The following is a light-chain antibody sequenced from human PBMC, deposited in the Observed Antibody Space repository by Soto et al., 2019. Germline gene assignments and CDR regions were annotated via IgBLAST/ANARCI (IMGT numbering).Light chain of an antibody. J-gene: IGKJ2*01. CDR2: DAS. V-gene: IGKV3-11*01. CDR1: QSINNY. CDR3: QQRSNWPPLYT. Sequence: EIVLTQSPATLSLSPGERATLSCRASQSINNYLGWYQQKPGQAPRLLIYDASNRAAGIPPRFSGSGSGTDFTLTISSLEPEDFAVYYCQQRSNWPPLYTFGQGTKLEIK.